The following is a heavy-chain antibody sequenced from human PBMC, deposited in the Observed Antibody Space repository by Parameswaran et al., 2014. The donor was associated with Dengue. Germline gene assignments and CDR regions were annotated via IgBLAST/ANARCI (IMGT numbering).Heavy chain of an antibody. Sequence: WIRQPPGKGLEWIGSFYHVETPHYNPSLKRRFTISIDASKRQFSLKVSSVTAADTAVYYCARDHVTNSFDVWGQGTVVTVSS. CDR2: FYHVETP. CDR3: ARDHVTNSFDV. D-gene: IGHD2-8*01. J-gene: IGHJ3*01. V-gene: IGHV4-38-2*02.